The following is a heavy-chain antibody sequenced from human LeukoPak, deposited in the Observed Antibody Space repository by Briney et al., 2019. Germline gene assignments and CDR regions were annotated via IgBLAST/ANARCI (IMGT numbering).Heavy chain of an antibody. CDR3: VRDFHCGGGSCPLFDY. V-gene: IGHV3-23*01. D-gene: IGHD2-15*01. CDR1: GFTFSAYA. CDR2: ITQNGGGT. Sequence: GGSLRLSCAASGFTFSAYAMSWVRQAPGKGLEWVSGITQNGGGTYCADSVKGRFTISRDNPENTLYLHMNSLRADDSAVYYCVRDFHCGGGSCPLFDYWGQGTLVTVSS. J-gene: IGHJ4*02.